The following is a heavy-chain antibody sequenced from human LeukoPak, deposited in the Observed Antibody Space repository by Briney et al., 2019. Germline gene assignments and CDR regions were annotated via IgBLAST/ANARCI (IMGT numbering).Heavy chain of an antibody. D-gene: IGHD3-22*01. V-gene: IGHV1-2*02. CDR2: IDPNSGGT. Sequence: GASVKVSCKASGYTFTGYYMHWVRQAPGQGLEWMGWIDPNSGGTNYAQKFQGRVTMTRDTSISTAYMELSRLRSDDTAVYYCARVGGLSVYYDSSGYYVYWGQGTLVTVSS. J-gene: IGHJ4*02. CDR3: ARVGGLSVYYDSSGYYVY. CDR1: GYTFTGYY.